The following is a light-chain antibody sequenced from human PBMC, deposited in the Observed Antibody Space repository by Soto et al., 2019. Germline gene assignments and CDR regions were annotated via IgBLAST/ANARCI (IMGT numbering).Light chain of an antibody. CDR3: ATWDDSLTGRAV. Sequence: QSELTQPPSTSGTPGQSVTISCSGGSSNIGSNSVSWYQQFPGSAPKLIIFSDSHRPSGVPDRFSGSKSGTSASLAIRGLQPEDGAYYHCATWDDSLTGRAVFGGGTQLTVL. CDR1: SSNIGSNS. J-gene: IGLJ7*01. CDR2: SDS. V-gene: IGLV1-44*01.